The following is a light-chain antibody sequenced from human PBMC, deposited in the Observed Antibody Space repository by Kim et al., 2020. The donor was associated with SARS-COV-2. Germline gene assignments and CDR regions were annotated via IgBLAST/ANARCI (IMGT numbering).Light chain of an antibody. Sequence: ELTQPPSASGTPGQRVTFSCSGDSSNLGTYSVNWYQQRPGTAPTLLIYTNNQRPSGVPDRFSASKSGTSASLAISGLQSEDEADYFCAAWDDSLNGVVFGGGTQLTVL. CDR3: AAWDDSLNGVV. CDR2: TNN. CDR1: SSNLGTYS. J-gene: IGLJ2*01. V-gene: IGLV1-44*01.